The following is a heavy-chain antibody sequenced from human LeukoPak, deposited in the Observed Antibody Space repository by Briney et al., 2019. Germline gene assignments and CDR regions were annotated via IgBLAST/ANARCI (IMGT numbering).Heavy chain of an antibody. CDR2: ISYDGSNK. CDR3: ARDDVDIVATGYYYYGMDV. D-gene: IGHD5-12*01. V-gene: IGHV3-30-3*01. CDR1: GFTFSSYA. J-gene: IGHJ6*02. Sequence: PGGSLRLSCAASGFTFSSYAMHWVPQAPGKGLEWVAVISYDGSNKYYADSVRGRFTISRDNSKNTLYLQMNSLRAEDTAVYYCARDDVDIVATGYYYYGMDVWGQGTTVTVSS.